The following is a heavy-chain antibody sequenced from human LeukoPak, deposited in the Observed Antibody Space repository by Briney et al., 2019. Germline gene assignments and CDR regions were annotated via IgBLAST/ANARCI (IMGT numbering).Heavy chain of an antibody. CDR2: ITNDGSST. CDR1: GLTFSSHW. J-gene: IGHJ4*02. Sequence: GGSLRLSCAASGLTFSSHWMHWVRQAPGKGLVWVSRITNDGSSTTYADSVKGRFTISRDNAKNMLYLQVNSLRAEDTAVYYCARRFSGSSEFDYWGQGTLVTVSS. V-gene: IGHV3-74*01. D-gene: IGHD1-26*01. CDR3: ARRFSGSSEFDY.